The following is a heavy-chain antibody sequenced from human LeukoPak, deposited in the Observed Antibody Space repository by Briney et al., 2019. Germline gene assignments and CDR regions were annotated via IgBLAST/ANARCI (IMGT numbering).Heavy chain of an antibody. D-gene: IGHD3-3*01. CDR1: GFTFSSHL. Sequence: GGSLRLSCAASGFTFSSHLMHWVRQAPGKGLVWVSRISSDGTYTNYADSVRGRFTISRDNAKNTLYLQMNSLRAEDTAVYYCARGPGITIFLNWGQGTLVTVSS. CDR2: ISSDGTYT. CDR3: ARGPGITIFLN. V-gene: IGHV3-74*01. J-gene: IGHJ4*02.